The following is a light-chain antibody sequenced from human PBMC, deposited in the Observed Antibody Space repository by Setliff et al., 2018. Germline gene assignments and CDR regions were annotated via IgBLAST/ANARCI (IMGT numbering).Light chain of an antibody. J-gene: IGLJ1*01. CDR2: SNA. V-gene: IGLV1-44*01. CDR1: SSNTGSST. CDR3: ATWADSLNGPV. Sequence: QSALAQPPSASGTPGQTVTISCSGDSSNTGSSTVKWYQHVPGTAPRLLIYSNAHRPAGVPGRFAGSKSGTSATLYISGLQSDDEADYYRATWADSLNGPVFGTGTKVTVL.